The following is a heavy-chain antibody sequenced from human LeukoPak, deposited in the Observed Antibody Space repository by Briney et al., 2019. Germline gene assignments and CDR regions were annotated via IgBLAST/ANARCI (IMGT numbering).Heavy chain of an antibody. CDR2: INHSGSP. V-gene: IGHV4-34*01. Sequence: KPSETLSLTCAVYGGSFSGYFWSWIRQPPEKGLEWIGEINHSGSPDYNPSLKSRVTISVVTSRNQFSLKLSSVTAADTAVYYCVREREQRDKRRYATGYDYWGQGTLVTVSS. CDR1: GGSFSGYF. D-gene: IGHD3-9*01. CDR3: VREREQRDKRRYATGYDY. J-gene: IGHJ4*02.